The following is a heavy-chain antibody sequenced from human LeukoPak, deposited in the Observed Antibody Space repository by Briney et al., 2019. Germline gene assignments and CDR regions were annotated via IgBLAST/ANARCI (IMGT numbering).Heavy chain of an antibody. J-gene: IGHJ4*02. CDR1: GGSISHYY. Sequence: SETLSLTCTVSGGSISHYYWSWIRQSPGKGLEWIGYVSNSGTTNYRPSPRSRVTVSVDTSQNHVSLKLTSMTAADTGLYYCARHHSSAYPFDYWGQGTLVTVSS. CDR2: VSNSGTT. D-gene: IGHD3-22*01. CDR3: ARHHSSAYPFDY. V-gene: IGHV4-59*08.